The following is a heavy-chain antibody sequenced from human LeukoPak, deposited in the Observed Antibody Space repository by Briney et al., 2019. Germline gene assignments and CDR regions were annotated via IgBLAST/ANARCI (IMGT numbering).Heavy chain of an antibody. V-gene: IGHV4-59*01. D-gene: IGHD6-19*01. CDR3: ARRGSSGWYYFDS. Sequence: PSETQSLTCTVSGGSITNYYWSWIRQPPGKGLEWIGYIHYSGRTDYNPSLKSRVTISVDTSKTEFSLKLSSVTAADTAVYYCARRGSSGWYYFDSWGQGTLVTVSP. CDR1: GGSITNYY. J-gene: IGHJ4*02. CDR2: IHYSGRT.